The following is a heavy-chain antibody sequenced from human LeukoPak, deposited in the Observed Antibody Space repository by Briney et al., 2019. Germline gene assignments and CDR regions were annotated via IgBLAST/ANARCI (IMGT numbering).Heavy chain of an antibody. Sequence: GGSLRLSCAASGFTVSSNCMSWVRQAPGKGLEWVSVIYSGGSTYYADSVKGRFTISRDNSKNTLYLQMNSLRAEDTAVYYCARVGGGYYYENWGQGTLVTVSS. CDR2: IYSGGST. V-gene: IGHV3-66*01. J-gene: IGHJ4*02. CDR3: ARVGGGYYYEN. CDR1: GFTVSSNC. D-gene: IGHD3-22*01.